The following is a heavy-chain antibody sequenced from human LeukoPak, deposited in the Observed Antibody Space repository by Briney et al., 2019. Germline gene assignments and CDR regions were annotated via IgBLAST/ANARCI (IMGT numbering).Heavy chain of an antibody. J-gene: IGHJ5*02. Sequence: ASVKVSRKASGYTFTSYDINWVRQATGQGLEWMGWMNPNSGNTGFAQKFQGRVTMTRNTSISTAYMELSSLRSEDTAVYYCARAFYCSGGSCYHPGYWFDPWGQGTLVTVSS. CDR1: GYTFTSYD. CDR3: ARAFYCSGGSCYHPGYWFDP. CDR2: MNPNSGNT. D-gene: IGHD2-15*01. V-gene: IGHV1-8*01.